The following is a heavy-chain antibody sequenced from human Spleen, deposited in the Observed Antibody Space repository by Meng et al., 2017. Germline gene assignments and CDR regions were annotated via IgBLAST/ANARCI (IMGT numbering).Heavy chain of an antibody. V-gene: IGHV4-34*01. J-gene: IGHJ4*02. D-gene: IGHD4-11*01. CDR3: ARGPTTMAHDFDY. Sequence: HVQLQQWGAGLLKPSETLSLTCVGSGGSFSDYYWRWIRQPPGKGLEWIGEINHSGSTNYNPSLESRATISVDTSQNNLSLKLSSVTAADSAVYYCARGPTTMAHDFDYWGQGTLVTVSS. CDR2: INHSGST. CDR1: GGSFSDYY.